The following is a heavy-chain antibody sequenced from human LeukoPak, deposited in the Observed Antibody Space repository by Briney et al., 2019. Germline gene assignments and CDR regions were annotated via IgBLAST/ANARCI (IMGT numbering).Heavy chain of an antibody. CDR3: TREVSGLSLYYYYYYYMDV. CDR2: ISSSGSTI. D-gene: IGHD3-10*01. J-gene: IGHJ6*03. CDR1: GFTFSDYY. Sequence: GGSLRLSCAASGFTFSDYYMSWIRQAPGKGLEWVSYISSSGSTIYYADSVKGRFTISRDNAKNSLYLQMNGLKTEDTAVYYCTREVSGLSLYYYYYYYMDVWGKGTTVTVSS. V-gene: IGHV3-11*01.